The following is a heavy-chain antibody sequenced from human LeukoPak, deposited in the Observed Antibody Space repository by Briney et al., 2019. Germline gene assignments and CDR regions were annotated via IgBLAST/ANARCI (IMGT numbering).Heavy chain of an antibody. Sequence: PGGSLRLSCAASGFTFSSYAMHWVRQAPGKGLEWVAVISYDGSNKYYADSVKGRFTISRDNGKNIVYLEMNSLRAEDTAIYYCARDGAAIDDQYYGLDVWGQGTTVTVSS. CDR2: ISYDGSNK. CDR1: GFTFSSYA. D-gene: IGHD1-1*01. CDR3: ARDGAAIDDQYYGLDV. J-gene: IGHJ6*02. V-gene: IGHV3-30-3*01.